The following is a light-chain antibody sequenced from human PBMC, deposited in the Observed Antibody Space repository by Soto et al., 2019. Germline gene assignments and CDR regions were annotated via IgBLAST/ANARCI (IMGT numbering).Light chain of an antibody. Sequence: DIVMTQSPLSLPVTPGEPASISCRSSQSLLHSNGYNYLDWYLQKPGQSPQLLIYLGSNRASGVPDRFSGSGSGTDFTLKISRVESEDVGVYYCMQALQTHRRYTFEPGTKVDIK. CDR1: QSLLHSNGYNY. J-gene: IGKJ3*01. CDR2: LGS. CDR3: MQALQTHRRYT. V-gene: IGKV2-28*01.